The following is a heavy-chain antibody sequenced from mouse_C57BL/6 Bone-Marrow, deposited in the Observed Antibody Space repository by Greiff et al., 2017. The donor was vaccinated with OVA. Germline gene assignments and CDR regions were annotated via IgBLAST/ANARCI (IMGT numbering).Heavy chain of an antibody. CDR3: ARYYYGSSFYYYAMDY. Sequence: EVKLMESGGGLVQPGGSLILSCAASGFTFTDYYMSWVRQPPGKALEWLGFIRNKANGYTTEYSASVKGRFTISRDNSQSILYLQMNALRAEDSATYYCARYYYGSSFYYYAMDYWGQGTSVTVSS. CDR2: IRNKANGYTT. J-gene: IGHJ4*01. V-gene: IGHV7-3*01. CDR1: GFTFTDYY. D-gene: IGHD1-1*01.